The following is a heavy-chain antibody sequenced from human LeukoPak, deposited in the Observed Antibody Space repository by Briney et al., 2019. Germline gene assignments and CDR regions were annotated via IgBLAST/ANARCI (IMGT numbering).Heavy chain of an antibody. J-gene: IGHJ3*02. CDR1: GYSFTSYW. V-gene: IGHV5-51*01. D-gene: IGHD4-11*01. CDR2: VYPGDSDT. CDR3: ARHLRITVTTKIVAAFDI. Sequence: GESLKISCKGSGYSFTSYWIGWVRQMPGKGLEWMGIVYPGDSDTRYSPSFQAQVTISADKSISTAYLQWSSLKASDTAMYYCARHLRITVTTKIVAAFDIWGQGTMVTVSS.